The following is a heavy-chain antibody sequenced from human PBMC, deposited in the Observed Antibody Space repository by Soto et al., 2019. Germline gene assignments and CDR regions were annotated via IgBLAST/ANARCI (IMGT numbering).Heavy chain of an antibody. CDR1: GYTLTELS. Sequence: ASVKVSCKVSGYTLTELSMHWVRQAPGKGLEWMGGVDPEDGETIYAQKFQGRVTMTEDTSTDTAYMELSSLRSEDTAVYYCATGIRDYDFWSGYPRVNDAFDIWGQGTMVTVSS. V-gene: IGHV1-24*01. D-gene: IGHD3-3*01. CDR2: VDPEDGET. CDR3: ATGIRDYDFWSGYPRVNDAFDI. J-gene: IGHJ3*02.